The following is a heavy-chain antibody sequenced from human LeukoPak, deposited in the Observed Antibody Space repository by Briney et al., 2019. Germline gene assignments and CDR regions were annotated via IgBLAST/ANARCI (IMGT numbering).Heavy chain of an antibody. CDR1: GFTFSYYG. CDR2: ISYDGSNK. Sequence: GRSLRLSCAASGFTFSYYGLHWVRQGPGKGLEWVAVISYDGSNKYYADSVKGRFTISRDNSKNTLFLQMNSLRAEDTAVYYCAKQCGGSDWFDTFDIWGQGTMVTASS. CDR3: AKQCGGSDWFDTFDI. J-gene: IGHJ3*02. V-gene: IGHV3-30*18. D-gene: IGHD6-19*01.